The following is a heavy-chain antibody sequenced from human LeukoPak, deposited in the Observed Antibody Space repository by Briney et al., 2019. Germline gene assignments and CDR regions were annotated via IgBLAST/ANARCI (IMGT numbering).Heavy chain of an antibody. CDR3: ARDSPGIVVVPAAPDY. J-gene: IGHJ4*02. CDR2: ISAYNGNT. CDR1: GYTFTSYG. Sequence: ASVKVSCKASGYTFTSYGISWVRQAPGQGLEWMGWISAYNGNTNYAQKLQGRVTMTRDTSTSTVYMELSSLRSEDTAVYYCARDSPGIVVVPAAPDYWGQGTLVTVSS. D-gene: IGHD2-2*01. V-gene: IGHV1-18*01.